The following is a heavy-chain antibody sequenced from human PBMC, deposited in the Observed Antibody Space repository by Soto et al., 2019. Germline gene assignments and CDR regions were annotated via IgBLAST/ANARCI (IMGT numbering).Heavy chain of an antibody. CDR3: AKDPNGEYVGAFDD. V-gene: IGHV3-23*01. J-gene: IGHJ4*02. Sequence: EAQLLESGGGLIRPGGSLRLSCAGSGLTFSSYGLTWVRQAQGTGLEWVSSISGDGTGTYYADSVKGRFTISRDNSKNMMYLQMNSLRAEDTAIYHCAKDPNGEYVGAFDDWGQGTLVTVSS. CDR2: ISGDGTGT. D-gene: IGHD2-8*01. CDR1: GLTFSSYG.